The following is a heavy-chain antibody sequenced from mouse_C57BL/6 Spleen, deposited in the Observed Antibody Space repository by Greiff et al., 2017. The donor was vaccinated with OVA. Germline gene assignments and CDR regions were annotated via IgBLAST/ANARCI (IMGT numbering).Heavy chain of an antibody. Sequence: QVQLQQPGAELVRPGSSVKLSCKASGYTFTSYWMHWVKQRPIQGLEWIGNIDPSDSETHYNQKFKDKATLTVDKSSSTAYMQLSSLTSEDSAVYYCARYDWDGYAMDYWGQGTSVTVSS. J-gene: IGHJ4*01. CDR3: ARYDWDGYAMDY. CDR2: IDPSDSET. D-gene: IGHD4-1*01. CDR1: GYTFTSYW. V-gene: IGHV1-52*01.